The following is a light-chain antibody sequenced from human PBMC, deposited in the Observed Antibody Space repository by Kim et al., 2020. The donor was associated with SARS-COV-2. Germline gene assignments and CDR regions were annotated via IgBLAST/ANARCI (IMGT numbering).Light chain of an antibody. CDR2: QDS. CDR1: KLGDKY. CDR3: QAWDSSTVV. J-gene: IGLJ2*01. V-gene: IGLV3-1*01. Sequence: SYELTQPPSVSVSPRQTASITCSGDKLGDKYACWYQQKPGQSPVLVIYQDSKRPSGIPERFSGSNSGNTATLTISGTQAMDEADYYCQAWDSSTVVFGGGT.